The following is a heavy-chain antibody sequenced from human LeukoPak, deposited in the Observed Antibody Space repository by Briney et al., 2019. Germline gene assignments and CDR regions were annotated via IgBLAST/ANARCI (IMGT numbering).Heavy chain of an antibody. J-gene: IGHJ5*02. CDR3: ARDKDSGWSQNWFDP. Sequence: PGRSLRLSCAASGFTFSSYGMHWVRQAPGKGLEWVAVISYDGSNKYYADSVKGRFTISRDNSKNTLYLQMNSLRAEDTAVYYCARDKDSGWSQNWFDPWGQGTLVTVSS. V-gene: IGHV3-30*03. CDR2: ISYDGSNK. D-gene: IGHD6-19*01. CDR1: GFTFSSYG.